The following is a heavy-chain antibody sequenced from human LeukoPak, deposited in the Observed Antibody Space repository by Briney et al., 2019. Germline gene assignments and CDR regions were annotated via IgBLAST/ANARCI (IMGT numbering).Heavy chain of an antibody. J-gene: IGHJ4*02. Sequence: PGGSLRLSCAASRSTLSTYWMSWVRQAPGKGLEWVAHIEQDGSQEYYVDSVKGRFTISRDSAKNSLYLQMNSLRAEDTAVYYCARGVPYDSWSGPHYSDDRGQGTLVTVSS. CDR2: IEQDGSQE. D-gene: IGHD3-3*01. CDR1: RSTLSTYW. CDR3: ARGVPYDSWSGPHYSDD. V-gene: IGHV3-7*01.